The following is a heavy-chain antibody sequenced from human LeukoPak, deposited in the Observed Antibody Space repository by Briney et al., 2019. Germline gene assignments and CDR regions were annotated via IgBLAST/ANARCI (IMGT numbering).Heavy chain of an antibody. CDR3: AKASAMIVVVSKHFDY. CDR1: GFTFDDYA. Sequence: PGGSLRLSCAASGFTFDDYAMHWVRQAPGKGLEWVSGITWNSDNIEYADSVKGRFTISRDNAKNSLYLQMNSLRAEDTAVYYCAKASAMIVVVSKHFDYWGQGTLVTVSS. J-gene: IGHJ4*02. D-gene: IGHD3-22*01. V-gene: IGHV3-9*01. CDR2: ITWNSDNI.